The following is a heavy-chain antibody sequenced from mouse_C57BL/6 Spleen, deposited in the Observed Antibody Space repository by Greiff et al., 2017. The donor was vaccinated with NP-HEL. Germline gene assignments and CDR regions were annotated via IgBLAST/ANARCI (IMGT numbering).Heavy chain of an antibody. CDR1: GYTFTSYW. V-gene: IGHV1-72*01. Sequence: VQLQQPGAELVKPGASVKLSCKASGYTFTSYWMHWVKQRPGRGLEWIGRIDPNSCGTKYNEKFKGKATLTVDKPSSTAYMQLSSLTSEDSAVYYCARSSGSSPYYFDYWGQGTTLTVSS. CDR3: ARSSGSSPYYFDY. CDR2: IDPNSCGT. J-gene: IGHJ2*01. D-gene: IGHD1-1*01.